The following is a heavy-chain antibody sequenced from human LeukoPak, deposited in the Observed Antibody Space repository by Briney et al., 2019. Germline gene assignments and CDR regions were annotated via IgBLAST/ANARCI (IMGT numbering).Heavy chain of an antibody. Sequence: GASVKVSCKASGGTFSSYAISWVRQAPGQGLEWMGGIIPIFGTANYAQKFQGRVTITADESTSTAYMELSSLRSEDTAVYYCAATPYCSSTSCYALAYNWFDPWGQGTLVTASS. CDR3: AATPYCSSTSCYALAYNWFDP. CDR1: GGTFSSYA. CDR2: IIPIFGTA. D-gene: IGHD2-2*01. J-gene: IGHJ5*02. V-gene: IGHV1-69*13.